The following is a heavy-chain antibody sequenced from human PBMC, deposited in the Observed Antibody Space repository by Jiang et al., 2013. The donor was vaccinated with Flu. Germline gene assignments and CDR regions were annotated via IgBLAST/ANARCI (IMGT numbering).Heavy chain of an antibody. J-gene: IGHJ4*02. D-gene: IGHD4-17*01. Sequence: VQLVESGGGVVQPGGSLRLSCAASGFTFSSSAMNWVRQAPGKGLEWVAFILYDGTNQHYADSVKGRFTISRDNSKNTLYLQMNSLRVEDTAVYYCAKGQDYGFYYWGQGTLVTVSS. CDR3: AKGQDYGFYY. CDR1: GFTFSSSA. CDR2: ILYDGTNQ. V-gene: IGHV3-30*02.